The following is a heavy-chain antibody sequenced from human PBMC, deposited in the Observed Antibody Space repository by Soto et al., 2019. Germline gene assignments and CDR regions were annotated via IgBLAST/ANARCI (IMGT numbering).Heavy chain of an antibody. J-gene: IGHJ6*03. CDR2: IGTAGDT. CDR1: GFTFSSYD. CDR3: ARAFPYYYYMDV. V-gene: IGHV3-13*01. Sequence: GGSLRLSCAASGFTFSSYDMHWVRQATGKGLEWVSAIGTAGDTYYPGSVKGRFTISRENAKNSLYLQMNSLRAGDTAAYYCARAFPYYYYMDVWGKGTTVTVSS.